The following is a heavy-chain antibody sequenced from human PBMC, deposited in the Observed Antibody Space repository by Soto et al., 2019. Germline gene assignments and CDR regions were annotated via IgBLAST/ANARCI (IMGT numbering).Heavy chain of an antibody. CDR1: GGSLSTYY. Sequence: TSETLSLTCTVSGGSLSTYYWSWIRQPPRKGLEWIGYIYDSGSTIYNPALKSRVTISVDTSKNQFSLKLSSVTAADTAVYYCARHLIGYCSTTTCFGPIDYWGQGALVTVSS. CDR2: IYDSGST. D-gene: IGHD2-2*01. J-gene: IGHJ4*02. CDR3: ARHLIGYCSTTTCFGPIDY. V-gene: IGHV4-59*08.